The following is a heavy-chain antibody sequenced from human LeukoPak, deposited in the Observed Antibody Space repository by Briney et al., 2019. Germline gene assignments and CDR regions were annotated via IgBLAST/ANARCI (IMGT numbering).Heavy chain of an antibody. CDR2: IWYDGSNK. CDR1: GFTFSSYG. J-gene: IGHJ4*02. V-gene: IGHV3-33*06. CDR3: AKDGLLVGATRHDY. Sequence: GGSLRLSCAASGFTFSSYGMHWVRQAPGKGLEWVAVIWYDGSNKYYADSVKGRFTISRDNSKNTLYLQMNSLRAEDTAVYYCAKDGLLVGATRHDYWGQGTLVTVSS. D-gene: IGHD1-26*01.